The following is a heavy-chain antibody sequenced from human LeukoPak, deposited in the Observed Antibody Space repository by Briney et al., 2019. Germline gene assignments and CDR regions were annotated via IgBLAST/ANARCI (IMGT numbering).Heavy chain of an antibody. V-gene: IGHV1-18*01. J-gene: IGHJ4*02. CDR3: ARETYGDYTGY. CDR1: GYTFTSYG. CDR2: ISAYNGNT. Sequence: GASVRVSCTASGYTFTSYGISWVRQAPGQGLEWMGWISAYNGNTNYAQKLQGRVTITTDTSTSTAYMELRSLRADDTAVYYCARETYGDYTGYWGQGTLVTVSS. D-gene: IGHD4-17*01.